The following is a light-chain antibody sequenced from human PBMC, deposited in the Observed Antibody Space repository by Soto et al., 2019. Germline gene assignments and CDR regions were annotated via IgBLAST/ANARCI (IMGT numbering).Light chain of an antibody. CDR3: QHYYSYPVT. CDR1: QGTANF. V-gene: IGKV1-16*02. Sequence: DIQMTQSPSSLSASVGDTVTITCRASQGTANFLAWFQQKPGKAPKSLIYGASSLQSGVSSKFSGSGSETDFTLTISDLQPEDCATYYCQHYYSYPVTFGGGTKVEIK. CDR2: GAS. J-gene: IGKJ4*01.